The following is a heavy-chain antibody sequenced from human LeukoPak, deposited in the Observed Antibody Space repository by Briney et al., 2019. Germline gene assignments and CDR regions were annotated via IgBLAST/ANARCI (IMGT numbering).Heavy chain of an antibody. CDR1: GGSISSSSYY. Sequence: SETLSLTCTVSGGSISSSSYYWGWIRQPPGKGLEWIGRIYYSGSTYYNPSLKSRVTISVDTSKNQFSLKLSSVTAADTAVYYCARTSHYYDSSGFHFDYWGQGTLVTVSS. J-gene: IGHJ4*02. CDR2: IYYSGST. V-gene: IGHV4-39*01. D-gene: IGHD3-22*01. CDR3: ARTSHYYDSSGFHFDY.